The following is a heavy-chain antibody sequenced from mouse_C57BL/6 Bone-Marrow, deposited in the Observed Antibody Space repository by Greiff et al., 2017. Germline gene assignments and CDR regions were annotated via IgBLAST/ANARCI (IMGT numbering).Heavy chain of an antibody. V-gene: IGHV14-2*01. CDR2: IDPEDGET. CDR3: ARRGGGDYEYAMDD. CDR1: GFNIKDDY. Sequence: EVKLVESGAELVRPGASVKLSCTASGFNIKDDYMHWVKQRTEQGLEWIGRIDPEDGETKYAPTFQGKATITAETSSNTAYLQLSSLTSEDTAVYYCARRGGGDYEYAMDDWGQGTSVTVSS. D-gene: IGHD2-4*01. J-gene: IGHJ4*01.